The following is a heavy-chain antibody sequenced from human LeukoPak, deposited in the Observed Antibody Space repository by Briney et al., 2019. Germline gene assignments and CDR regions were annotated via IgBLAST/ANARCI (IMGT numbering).Heavy chain of an antibody. J-gene: IGHJ4*02. CDR1: GFTFSSYG. Sequence: PGRSLRLSCAASGFTFSSYGMHWVRQAPGKGLEWVAVISYDGSNKYYADSVKGRFTISRDNSKNTLYLQMNSLRAEDTAVYYCARKTVGGGEFDYWGQGTLVTVSS. CDR3: ARKTVGGGEFDY. CDR2: ISYDGSNK. D-gene: IGHD3-10*01. V-gene: IGHV3-30*03.